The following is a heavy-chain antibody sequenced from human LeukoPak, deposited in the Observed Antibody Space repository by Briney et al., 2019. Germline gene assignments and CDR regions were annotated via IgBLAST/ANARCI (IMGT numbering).Heavy chain of an antibody. J-gene: IGHJ4*02. CDR1: GFTFSRYS. CDR3: ARLANYYDSNGSVDY. CDR2: ITSSSYI. Sequence: PGGSLRLSCVASGFTFSRYSMNWVRQAPGKGLEWVSSITSSSYIYYGDSVKGRLTISRDNPKNSLYLQMNSLRAEDTAVYYCARLANYYDSNGSVDYWGQGTLVTVSS. D-gene: IGHD3-22*01. V-gene: IGHV3-21*01.